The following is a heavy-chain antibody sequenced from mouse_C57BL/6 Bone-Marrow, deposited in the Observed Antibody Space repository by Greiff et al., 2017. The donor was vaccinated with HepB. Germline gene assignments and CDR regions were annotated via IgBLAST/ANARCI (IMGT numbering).Heavy chain of an antibody. CDR1: GYSITSGYY. V-gene: IGHV3-6*01. CDR3: ARDSPFITTVVAKDY. Sequence: EVKLMESGPGLVKPSQSLSLTCSVTGYSITSGYYWNWIRQFPGNKLEWMGYISYDGSNNYNPSLKNRISITRDTSKNQFFLKLNSVTTEDTATYYCARDSPFITTVVAKDYWGQGTTLTVSS. D-gene: IGHD1-1*01. CDR2: ISYDGSN. J-gene: IGHJ2*01.